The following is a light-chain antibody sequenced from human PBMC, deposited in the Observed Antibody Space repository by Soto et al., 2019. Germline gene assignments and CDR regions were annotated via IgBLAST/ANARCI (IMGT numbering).Light chain of an antibody. Sequence: EIVLTQSPATLSLSPGERATLSCRASQSVGSYLVWYQQKPGQAPMLLIYDASNRATGIPPRFSGSGSGTDFTLPISSRESEEFPVYYCEPRSDWPPITFGQGTRLEIK. J-gene: IGKJ5*01. CDR3: EPRSDWPPIT. CDR2: DAS. V-gene: IGKV3-11*01. CDR1: QSVGSY.